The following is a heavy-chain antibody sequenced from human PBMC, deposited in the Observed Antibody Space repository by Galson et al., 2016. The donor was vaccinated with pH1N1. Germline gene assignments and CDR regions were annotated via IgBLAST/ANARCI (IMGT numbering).Heavy chain of an antibody. CDR3: ARAETYNHASSLGH. CDR2: ITAVFRTT. J-gene: IGHJ1*01. D-gene: IGHD1-14*01. CDR1: GGPFNPYA. Sequence: SVKVSCKASGGPFNPYAINWVRQAPGQGLEWMGGITAVFRTTNYAQQFQGRVTTTADESETTAYMELTSLRSDDTAVYFCARAETYNHASSLGHWGPGTLATASS. V-gene: IGHV1-69*13.